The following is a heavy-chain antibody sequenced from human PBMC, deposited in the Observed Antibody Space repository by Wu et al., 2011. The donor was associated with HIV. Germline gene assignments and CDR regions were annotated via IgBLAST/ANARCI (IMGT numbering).Heavy chain of an antibody. V-gene: IGHV1-69*06. J-gene: IGHJ4*02. Sequence: QVQLVQSGAEVKKPGSSVKVSCKASGGTFNSYAISWVRQAPGQGLEWMGGIIAIFGTANYAQKFQGRVTITADKSTTTTYMELNNLRSEDTAVYYCVRDLSGTFDLWGQGTLVTVAS. D-gene: IGHD6-19*01. CDR3: VRDLSGTFDL. CDR1: GGTFNSYA. CDR2: IIAIFGTA.